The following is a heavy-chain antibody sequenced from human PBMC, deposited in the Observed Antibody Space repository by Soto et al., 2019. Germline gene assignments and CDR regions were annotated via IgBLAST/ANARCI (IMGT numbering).Heavy chain of an antibody. V-gene: IGHV1-69*13. CDR1: GGTFSSYA. CDR2: IIPIFGTA. CDR3: ARGGGDFSYFDY. J-gene: IGHJ4*02. Sequence: SVKVSCKASGGTFSSYAISWVRHAPGQGLEWMGGIIPIFGTANYAQKFQGRVTITADESTSTAYMELSSLRSEDTAVYYCARGGGDFSYFDYWGQGTLVTVSS. D-gene: IGHD2-21*02.